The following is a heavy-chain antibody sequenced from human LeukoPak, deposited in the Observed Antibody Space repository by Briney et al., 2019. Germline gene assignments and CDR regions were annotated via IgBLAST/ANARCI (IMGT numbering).Heavy chain of an antibody. CDR3: AKDKPRLVFGVPMMGGYYFDY. V-gene: IGHV3-23*01. J-gene: IGHJ4*02. D-gene: IGHD3-3*01. CDR1: GFTFSSYA. Sequence: GGSLRLSCAASGFTFSSYAMSWVRQAPGKGLEWVSAISGSGGSTYYADSVKGRFTISRDNSKNTLYLQMNSLRAEDTAVYYCAKDKPRLVFGVPMMGGYYFDYWGQGTLVTVSS. CDR2: ISGSGGST.